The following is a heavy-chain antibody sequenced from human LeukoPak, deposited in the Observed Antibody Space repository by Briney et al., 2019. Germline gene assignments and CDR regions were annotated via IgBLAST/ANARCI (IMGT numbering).Heavy chain of an antibody. Sequence: ASVKVSCKASGYTFTGSYMHWVRQAPGQGLEWVGRVKPNSGGTNYAQKFQGRGTMTRVTSISKAFMELRRPRTDDTAAYYCGRGYSGSWSFDYWGQGTLVTVSS. CDR2: VKPNSGGT. D-gene: IGHD6-13*01. CDR3: GRGYSGSWSFDY. CDR1: GYTFTGSY. V-gene: IGHV1-2*02. J-gene: IGHJ4*02.